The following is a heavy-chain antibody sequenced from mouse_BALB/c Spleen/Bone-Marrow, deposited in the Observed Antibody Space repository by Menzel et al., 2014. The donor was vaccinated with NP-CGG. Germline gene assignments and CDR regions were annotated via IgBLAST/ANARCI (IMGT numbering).Heavy chain of an antibody. Sequence: ESGAELVKPGASVKLSCTASGFNIKDTYMHWVKQRPEQGLEWIGRIDPANGNTKYDPKFQGKATITADTSSNTAYLQLSSLTSEDTAVYYCARSLYDGYFSWFAYWGQGTLVTVSA. V-gene: IGHV14-3*02. J-gene: IGHJ3*01. CDR2: IDPANGNT. CDR3: ARSLYDGYFSWFAY. CDR1: GFNIKDTY. D-gene: IGHD2-3*01.